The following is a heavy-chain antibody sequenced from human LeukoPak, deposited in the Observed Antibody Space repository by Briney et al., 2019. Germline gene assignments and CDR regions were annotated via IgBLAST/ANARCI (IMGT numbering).Heavy chain of an antibody. V-gene: IGHV4-34*01. J-gene: IGHJ4*02. D-gene: IGHD6-19*01. CDR1: GGSFSGYY. Sequence: SETLSLTRAVYGGSFSGYYWSWIRQPPGKGLEWIGEINHSGSTSYNPSLKSRVTISVDTSKNQFSLKLTSVTAADTAVYYCARGREWLVRFGFDYWGQGTLVTVSS. CDR2: INHSGST. CDR3: ARGREWLVRFGFDY.